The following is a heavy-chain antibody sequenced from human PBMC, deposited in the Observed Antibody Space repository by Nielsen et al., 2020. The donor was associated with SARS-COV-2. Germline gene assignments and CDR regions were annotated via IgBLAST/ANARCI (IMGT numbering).Heavy chain of an antibody. CDR3: AREGIVVVPAAMVDY. J-gene: IGHJ4*02. V-gene: IGHV3-21*01. Sequence: GESLKISCAASGFTFSSYSMNWVRQAPGKGLEWVSSISSSSSYIYYADSVKGRFTISRDNAKNSLYLQMNSLRAEDTAVYYCAREGIVVVPAAMVDYWGQGTLVTVSS. CDR1: GFTFSSYS. D-gene: IGHD2-2*01. CDR2: ISSSSSYI.